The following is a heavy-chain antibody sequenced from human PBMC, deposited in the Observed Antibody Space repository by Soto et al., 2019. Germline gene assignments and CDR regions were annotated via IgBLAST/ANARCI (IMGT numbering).Heavy chain of an antibody. CDR1: GYSFTSYW. D-gene: IGHD6-19*01. CDR3: ARDTRTGYSSGWYKPAGFDY. CDR2: IYPGDSDT. V-gene: IGHV5-51*01. Sequence: PGESLKISCKGSGYSFTSYWIGWVRQMPGKGLEWMGIIYPGDSDTRYSPSFQGQVTISADKSISTAYLQMNSLRAEDTAVYYCARDTRTGYSSGWYKPAGFDYWGQGTLVTVSS. J-gene: IGHJ4*02.